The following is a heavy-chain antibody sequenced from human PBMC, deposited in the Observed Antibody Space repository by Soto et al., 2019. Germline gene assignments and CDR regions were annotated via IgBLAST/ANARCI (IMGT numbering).Heavy chain of an antibody. J-gene: IGHJ4*02. D-gene: IGHD3-10*01. CDR1: GVTFRNHW. CDR3: ATRPPAETYYGVFDY. V-gene: IGHV3-7*02. CDR2: INRDGSQM. Sequence: PGGSLRLCCAASGVTFRNHWMTWLRQAPGKGLEWVANINRDGSQMYYVDSVKGRFSISRDNTENSLYLQMNNLRADDTAVYYCATRPPAETYYGVFDYWGQGTLVTVSS.